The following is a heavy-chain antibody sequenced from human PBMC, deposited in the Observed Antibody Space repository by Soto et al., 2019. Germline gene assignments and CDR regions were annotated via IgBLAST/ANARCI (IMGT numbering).Heavy chain of an antibody. V-gene: IGHV4-31*03. CDR2: IYYSGST. CDR1: GGSISSGGYY. Sequence: SETLSLTCTVSGGSISSGGYYWSWIRQHPGKGLVWIGYIYYSGSTSYNPSLKSRVSISVDTSKNQFSLKLKSVTAADTAVDYCARGGTGDTDRDAFDIWGQGTMGTVSS. J-gene: IGHJ3*02. D-gene: IGHD7-27*01. CDR3: ARGGTGDTDRDAFDI.